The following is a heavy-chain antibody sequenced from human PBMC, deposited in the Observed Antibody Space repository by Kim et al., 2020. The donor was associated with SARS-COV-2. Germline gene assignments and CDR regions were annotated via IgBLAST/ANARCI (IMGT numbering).Heavy chain of an antibody. V-gene: IGHV4-34*01. D-gene: IGHD2-15*01. J-gene: IGHJ6*02. Sequence: LKSRVTISVDTSKNQFSLKLSSVTAADTAVYYCAGFVVVVAATTIGMDVWGQGTTVTVSS. CDR3: AGFVVVVAATTIGMDV.